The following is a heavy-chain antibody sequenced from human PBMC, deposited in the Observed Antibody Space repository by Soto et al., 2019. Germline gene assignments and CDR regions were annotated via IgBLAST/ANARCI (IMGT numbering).Heavy chain of an antibody. Sequence: GGSLRLSCAASGFTFSSYAVNWVRQAPGKGLEWVSSISSSSSFIDYADSVKGRFTISRDNAKNSLYLQTNSLRAEDTAVYYCERGLYDSSGYYMPYFDYWGQGALVTVSS. CDR1: GFTFSSYA. CDR2: ISSSSSFI. J-gene: IGHJ4*02. D-gene: IGHD3-22*01. V-gene: IGHV3-21*01. CDR3: ERGLYDSSGYYMPYFDY.